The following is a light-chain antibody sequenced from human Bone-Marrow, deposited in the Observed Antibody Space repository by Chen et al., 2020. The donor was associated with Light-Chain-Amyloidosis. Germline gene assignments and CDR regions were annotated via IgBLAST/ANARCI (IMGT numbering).Light chain of an antibody. CDR1: ETITNW. V-gene: IGKV1-5*01. J-gene: IGKJ1*01. CDR2: DAS. Sequence: IQMTQSPSALSASVGDKITITCRASETITNWVALYQQKPGKAPKLLIYDASNLHSGVPSRFSASESGTEFTLTITSLQPDDFATYYCQQYNSYLATFGQGTKV. CDR3: QQYNSYLAT.